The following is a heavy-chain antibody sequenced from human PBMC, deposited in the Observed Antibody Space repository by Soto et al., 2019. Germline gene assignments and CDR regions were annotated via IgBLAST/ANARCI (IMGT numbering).Heavy chain of an antibody. Sequence: GESLKISCKGSGYSFTSYWISWVRQMPGKGLEWMGRIDPSDSYTNYSPSFQGHVTISADKSISTAYLQWSSLKASDTAMYYCERNLNYDFWSGYSRYYYGMDVWGQGTTVTVSS. D-gene: IGHD3-3*01. CDR3: ERNLNYDFWSGYSRYYYGMDV. J-gene: IGHJ6*02. CDR2: IDPSDSYT. V-gene: IGHV5-10-1*01. CDR1: GYSFTSYW.